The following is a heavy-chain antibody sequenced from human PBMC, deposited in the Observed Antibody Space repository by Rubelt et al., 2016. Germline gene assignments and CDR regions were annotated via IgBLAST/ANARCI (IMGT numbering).Heavy chain of an antibody. J-gene: IGHJ4*02. CDR2: IFYSGST. Sequence: QLQLQESGPGLVKPSETLSLTCTVSGGSISSSSYYWSWIRHPPGKGLEWIGYIFYSGSTNYNPSLRSGVTISVDTSKKQFSLRLSSVAAADAAVYYCASSASRVRVESWGQGTLVTVSS. V-gene: IGHV4-61*05. D-gene: IGHD2-21*01. CDR3: ASSASRVRVES. CDR1: GGSISSSSYY.